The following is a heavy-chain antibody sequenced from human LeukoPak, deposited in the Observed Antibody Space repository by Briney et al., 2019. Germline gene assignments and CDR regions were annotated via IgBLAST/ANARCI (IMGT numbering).Heavy chain of an antibody. Sequence: GESLKISCEGSGYSFTDFWIGWVRQMPGKGLEWMGIIYPRDSDTRYSPSFQGQVTISADKSISTAYLQWSSLKASDTAMFFCARRGDSYTLAWGQGTLVTVSS. CDR3: ARRGDSYTLA. V-gene: IGHV5-51*01. D-gene: IGHD5-24*01. J-gene: IGHJ5*02. CDR1: GYSFTDFW. CDR2: IYPRDSDT.